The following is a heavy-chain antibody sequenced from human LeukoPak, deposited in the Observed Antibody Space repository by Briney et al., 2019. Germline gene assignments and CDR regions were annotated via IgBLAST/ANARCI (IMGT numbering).Heavy chain of an antibody. Sequence: GGSLRLSCAASGFTFSSYGMHWVRQAPGKGLEWVAVISYDGSNKYYADSVKGRFTISRDNAENSLYLQMNSLRAEDTAVYYCARGSGSYNPDWGQGTLVTVSS. V-gene: IGHV3-30*03. CDR1: GFTFSSYG. J-gene: IGHJ4*02. CDR3: ARGSGSYNPD. D-gene: IGHD5-24*01. CDR2: ISYDGSNK.